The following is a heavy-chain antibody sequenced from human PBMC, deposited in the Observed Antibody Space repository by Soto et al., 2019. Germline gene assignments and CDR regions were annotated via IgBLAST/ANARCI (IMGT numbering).Heavy chain of an antibody. J-gene: IGHJ6*02. CDR2: IYYSGST. CDR3: ARSGSKYYYYGMDV. D-gene: IGHD5-12*01. Sequence: SETLSLTCAVYGGSFSSSSYYWGWIRQPPGKGLEWIGSIYYSGSTYYNPSLKSRVTISVDTSKNQFSLKLSSVTAADTAVYYCARSGSKYYYYGMDVWGQGTTVTVSS. V-gene: IGHV4-39*01. CDR1: GGSFSSSSYY.